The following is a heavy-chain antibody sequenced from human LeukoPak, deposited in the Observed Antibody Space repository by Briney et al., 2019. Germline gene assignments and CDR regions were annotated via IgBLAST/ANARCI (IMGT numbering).Heavy chain of an antibody. Sequence: GASVKVSCKASGYTFTGYYMHWVRQAPGQGLEWMGWINPNTGDTHYAQKFQGRVTITADESTSTAYMELSSLRSEDTAVYYCASGTTDIVVVPATLRNYYFDYWGQGTLVTVSS. V-gene: IGHV1-2*02. J-gene: IGHJ4*02. CDR3: ASGTTDIVVVPATLRNYYFDY. CDR2: INPNTGDT. CDR1: GYTFTGYY. D-gene: IGHD2-2*01.